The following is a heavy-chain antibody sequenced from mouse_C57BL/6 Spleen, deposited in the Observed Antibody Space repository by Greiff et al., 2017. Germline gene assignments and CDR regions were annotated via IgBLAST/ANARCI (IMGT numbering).Heavy chain of an antibody. CDR1: GFSLTSYG. CDR2: IWRGGST. Sequence: VKLVESGPGLVQPSPSLSITCTASGFSLTSYGVHWVRQSPGKGLEWLGVIWRGGSTANNAALMSSLSITKDNSKSQVFFKMNCLQADSTAIYYCAEDGPLEDGGGDYAMDYWGQGTTVTVSA. J-gene: IGHJ4*01. CDR3: AEDGPLEDGGGDYAMDY. V-gene: IGHV2-5*01. D-gene: IGHD1-1*02.